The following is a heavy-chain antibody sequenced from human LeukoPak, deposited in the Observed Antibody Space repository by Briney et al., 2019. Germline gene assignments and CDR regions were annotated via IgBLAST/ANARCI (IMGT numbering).Heavy chain of an antibody. CDR3: ARVSRRGYSYGPGMGADAFDI. J-gene: IGHJ3*02. Sequence: SETLSLTCAVYGGSFSGYYWSWIRQPPGKGLEWIGEINHSGSTNYNPSLKSRVTISVDTSKNQFSLKLSSVTAADTAVYYCARVSRRGYSYGPGMGADAFDIWGQGTMVTVSS. D-gene: IGHD5-18*01. V-gene: IGHV4-34*01. CDR2: INHSGST. CDR1: GGSFSGYY.